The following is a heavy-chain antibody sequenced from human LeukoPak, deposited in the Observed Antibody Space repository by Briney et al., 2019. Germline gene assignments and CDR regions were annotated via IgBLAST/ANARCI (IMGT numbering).Heavy chain of an antibody. D-gene: IGHD4-11*01. CDR3: ARAGATTVTTGDY. CDR2: ISSGSSTI. V-gene: IGHV3-48*01. J-gene: IGHJ4*02. CDR1: GFTFSTYS. Sequence: GGSLRLSCAASGFTFSTYSMNWVRQAPGRGLEWVSYISSGSSTIYYADSVRGRFTISRDNANNSLYLQMNSLRAEDTAVYYCARAGATTVTTGDYWGQGTLVTVSS.